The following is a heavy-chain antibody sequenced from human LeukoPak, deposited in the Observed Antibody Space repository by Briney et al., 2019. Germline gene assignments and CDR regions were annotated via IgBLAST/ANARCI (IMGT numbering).Heavy chain of an antibody. CDR1: GFTFSSYA. D-gene: IGHD2-21*02. J-gene: IGHJ4*02. Sequence: GGSPRLSCAASGFTFSSYAMSWVRQAPGKGLEWVSAISGSGGSTYYADSVKGRFTISRDNSKNTLYLQMNSLRAEDTAVYYCAKDPHIVVVTATFDYWGQGTLVTVSS. CDR3: AKDPHIVVVTATFDY. CDR2: ISGSGGST. V-gene: IGHV3-23*01.